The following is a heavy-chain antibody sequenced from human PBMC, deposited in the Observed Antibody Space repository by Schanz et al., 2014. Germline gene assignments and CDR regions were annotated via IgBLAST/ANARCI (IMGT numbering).Heavy chain of an antibody. CDR1: GITFSGYS. CDR3: AKVAPAATYLDS. Sequence: EVQLVESGGGLAQPGGSLRLSCAASGITFSGYSMNWAPQAPGKGLEWVSDISDSGDSTHYADSVKGRFTISRDNAKNSLFLQMNSLSAEDTAVYYCAKVAPAATYLDSWGLGTLVTVSS. D-gene: IGHD2-2*01. V-gene: IGHV3-48*04. CDR2: ISDSGDST. J-gene: IGHJ4*02.